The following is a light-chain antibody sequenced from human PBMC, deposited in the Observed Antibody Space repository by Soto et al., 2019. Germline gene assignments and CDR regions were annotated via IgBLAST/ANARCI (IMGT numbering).Light chain of an antibody. Sequence: DIMMTQSPSTLSASVGDRVTITCRASQSISSYLNWYQQKPGKAPKLLIYAASSLQSGVPSRFSGSGSGTEFTLTISGLQPDDFATYYCQQFNSYPITFGQGTRLEI. CDR3: QQFNSYPIT. J-gene: IGKJ5*01. V-gene: IGKV1-39*01. CDR2: AAS. CDR1: QSISSY.